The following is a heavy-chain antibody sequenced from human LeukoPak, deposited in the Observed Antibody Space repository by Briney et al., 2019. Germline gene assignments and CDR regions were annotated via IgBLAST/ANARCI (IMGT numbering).Heavy chain of an antibody. CDR3: ARILWFGELWIDY. D-gene: IGHD3-10*01. CDR1: GFTFSSYA. J-gene: IGHJ4*02. Sequence: GRSLRLSCAASGFTFSSYAMHWVRQAPGKGLEWVAVISYDGSNKYYADSVKGRFTISRDNSKNTLYLQMNSLRAEDTAVYYCARILWFGELWIDYWGQGTLVTVSS. CDR2: ISYDGSNK. V-gene: IGHV3-30-3*01.